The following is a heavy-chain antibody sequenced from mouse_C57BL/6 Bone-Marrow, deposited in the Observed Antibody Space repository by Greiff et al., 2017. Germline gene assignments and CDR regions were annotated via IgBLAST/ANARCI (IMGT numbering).Heavy chain of an antibody. V-gene: IGHV5-6*01. CDR2: ISSGGSYT. CDR1: GFTFSSYG. J-gene: IGHJ3*01. CDR3: ARLSFITPWFAY. D-gene: IGHD1-1*01. Sequence: EVQVVESGGDLVKPGGSLKLSCAASGFTFSSYGMSWVRQTPDKRLEWVATISSGGSYTYYPDSVKGRFTISRDNAKNTLYLQMSSLKSEDTAMYYCARLSFITPWFAYWGQGTLGTVSA.